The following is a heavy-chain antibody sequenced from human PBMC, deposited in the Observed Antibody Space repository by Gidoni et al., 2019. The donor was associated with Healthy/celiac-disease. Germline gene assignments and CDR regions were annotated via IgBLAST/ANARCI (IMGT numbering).Heavy chain of an antibody. CDR2: ISGSGGST. D-gene: IGHD6-13*01. CDR1: GFPFSSYA. J-gene: IGHJ4*02. V-gene: IGHV3-23*01. Sequence: EVQLLESGGGLVQPGGSLRLSCAASGFPFSSYAMSWVRQAPGKGLEWVSAISGSGGSTYYADSVKGRFTISRDNSKNTLYLQMNSLRAEDTAVYYCAKGTSSWYVGGYYFDYWGQGTLVTVSS. CDR3: AKGTSSWYVGGYYFDY.